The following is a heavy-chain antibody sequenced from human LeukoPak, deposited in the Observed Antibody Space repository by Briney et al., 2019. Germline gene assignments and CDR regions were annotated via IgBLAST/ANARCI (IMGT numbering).Heavy chain of an antibody. Sequence: SQTLSLTCTVSGGSISSGDYYWSWIRQPPGKGLEWIGYIYYSGSTYYNPSLKSRVTISGDTSKNQFSLKLSSVTAADTAVYYCARGGYYGSGSVPINYYYYYGMDVWGQGTTVTVSS. J-gene: IGHJ6*02. V-gene: IGHV4-30-4*01. D-gene: IGHD3-10*01. CDR1: GGSISSGDYY. CDR2: IYYSGST. CDR3: ARGGYYGSGSVPINYYYYYGMDV.